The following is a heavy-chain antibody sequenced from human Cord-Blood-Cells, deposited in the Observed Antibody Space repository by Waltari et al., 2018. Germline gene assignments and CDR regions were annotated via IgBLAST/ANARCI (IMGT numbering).Heavy chain of an antibody. CDR2: INPNSGGT. Sequence: VQLVQSGAEVKKPGASVKVYCTAAGYTFTGYYMHLVRQAPGQGLEWMGWINPNSGGTNYAQKFQGWVTMTRDTSISTAYMELSRLRSDDTAVYYCARGRGTAGPGNYWGQGTLVTVSS. J-gene: IGHJ4*02. V-gene: IGHV1-2*04. D-gene: IGHD3-16*01. CDR1: GYTFTGYY. CDR3: ARGRGTAGPGNY.